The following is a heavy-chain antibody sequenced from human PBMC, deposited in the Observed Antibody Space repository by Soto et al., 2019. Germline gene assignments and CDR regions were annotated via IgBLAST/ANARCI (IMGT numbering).Heavy chain of an antibody. CDR3: ASTRGSSTSYYYYGMEV. Sequence: PGESLKISCKGSGYSFTSYWISWVRQMPGKGLEWMGRMDPSDSYTNYSPSFQCHVTISADKSISTAYLQWSNLKASDTAMYYCASTRGSSTSYYYYGMEVWGQGTTVTVSS. V-gene: IGHV5-10-1*01. CDR2: MDPSDSYT. CDR1: GYSFTSYW. J-gene: IGHJ6*02. D-gene: IGHD2-2*01.